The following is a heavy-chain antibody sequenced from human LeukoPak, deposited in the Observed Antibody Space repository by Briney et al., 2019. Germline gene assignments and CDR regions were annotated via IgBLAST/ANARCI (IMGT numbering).Heavy chain of an antibody. CDR2: IYYSGST. V-gene: IGHV4-59*01. J-gene: IGHJ4*02. CDR1: GGSISSYY. Sequence: SETLSLTCSVSGGSISSYYWSWIRQPPGKGLEWIGYIYYSGSTNYNPSLKSRVTISVDTSKNQFSLKLSSVTAADTAVYYCARVYDSSGFYFDYWGQGTLVTVSS. CDR3: ARVYDSSGFYFDY. D-gene: IGHD3-22*01.